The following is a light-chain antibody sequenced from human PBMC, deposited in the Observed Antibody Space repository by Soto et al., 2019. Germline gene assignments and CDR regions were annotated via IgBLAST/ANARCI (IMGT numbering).Light chain of an antibody. CDR2: SNN. CDR3: AAWDDSLNGRV. Sequence: QSVLTQPPSASGTPGQRVTISCSGSSSKIGSNTVNWYQQLSGTAPKLLIYSNNQRPSGVPDPFSGSKSGTSASLAISGLQSEDEADYYCAAWDDSLNGRVFGGGTKLTVL. J-gene: IGLJ3*02. V-gene: IGLV1-44*01. CDR1: SSKIGSNT.